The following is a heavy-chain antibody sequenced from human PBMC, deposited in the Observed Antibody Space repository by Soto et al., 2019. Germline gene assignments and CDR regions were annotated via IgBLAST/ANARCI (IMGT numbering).Heavy chain of an antibody. CDR2: ISSSSSYI. J-gene: IGHJ6*02. CDR1: GFTFSSYS. D-gene: IGHD2-2*02. V-gene: IGHV3-21*01. Sequence: GGSLRLSCAASGFTFSSYSMNWVRQAPGKGLEWVSSISSSSSYIYYADSVKGRFTISRDNAKNSLYLQMNSLRAEDTAVYYCARVPAAIPRYYYYYGMDVWGQGTTVTVSS. CDR3: ARVPAAIPRYYYYYGMDV.